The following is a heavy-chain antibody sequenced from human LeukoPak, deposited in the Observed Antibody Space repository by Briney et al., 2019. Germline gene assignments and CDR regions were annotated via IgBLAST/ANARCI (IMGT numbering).Heavy chain of an antibody. V-gene: IGHV1-18*01. J-gene: IGHJ4*02. D-gene: IGHD3-10*01. Sequence: ASVKVSCKASGYTFTSYGVSWVRQAPGQGLEWMGWISAYNGNTNYAQKFQGRVTITADESTSTAYMELSSLRSEDTAVYYCARRAITMVRGVIIGIFDYWGQGTLVTVSS. CDR3: ARRAITMVRGVIIGIFDY. CDR1: GYTFTSYG. CDR2: ISAYNGNT.